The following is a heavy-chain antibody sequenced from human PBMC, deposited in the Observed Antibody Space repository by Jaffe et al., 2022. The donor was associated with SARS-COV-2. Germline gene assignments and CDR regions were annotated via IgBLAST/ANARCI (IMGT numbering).Heavy chain of an antibody. D-gene: IGHD2-21*01. J-gene: IGHJ1*01. V-gene: IGHV3-21*01. CDR1: GFSISLYT. CDR3: ARGLYDGDAFYPLQD. Sequence: EVQLVESGGGLVKPGGSLRLSCAASGFSISLYTMNWVRQAPGKGLEWVSSISGSSIYIYYADSAKGRFIVSRDNARNSLYLEMSSLRAEDTAVYYCARGLYDGDAFYPLQDWGQGTLVTVSS. CDR2: ISGSSIYI.